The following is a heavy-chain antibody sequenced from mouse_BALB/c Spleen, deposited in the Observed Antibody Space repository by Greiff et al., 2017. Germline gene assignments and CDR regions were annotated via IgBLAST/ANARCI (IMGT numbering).Heavy chain of an antibody. D-gene: IGHD2-3*01. Sequence: QVQLQQSGAELMKPGASVKISCKATGYTFSSYWIEWVKQRPGHGLEWIGEILPGSGSTNYNEKFKGKATFTADTSSNTAYMQLSSLTSEDSAVYYCARFMIPYAMDYWGQGTSVTVSS. J-gene: IGHJ4*01. CDR1: GYTFSSYW. V-gene: IGHV1-9*01. CDR2: ILPGSGST. CDR3: ARFMIPYAMDY.